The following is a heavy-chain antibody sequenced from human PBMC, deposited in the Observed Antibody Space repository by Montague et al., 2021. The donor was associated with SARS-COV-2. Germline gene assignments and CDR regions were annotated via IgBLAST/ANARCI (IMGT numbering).Heavy chain of an antibody. V-gene: IGHV4-39*01. CDR1: GGPISGSSYY. Sequence: SETLSLTCTVTGGPISGSSYYWGWIRQSPGKELEWLASVDYSGNTXYTPSLKSRLTISVDTSKNQFSLTLNSVAAADRALYSCARSDDSYGWGDWGQGTLVTVSS. J-gene: IGHJ4*02. CDR3: ARSDDSYGWGD. CDR2: VDYSGNT. D-gene: IGHD3-10*01.